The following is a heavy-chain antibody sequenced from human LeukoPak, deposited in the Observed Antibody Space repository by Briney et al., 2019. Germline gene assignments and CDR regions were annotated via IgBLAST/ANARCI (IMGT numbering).Heavy chain of an antibody. Sequence: PGGSLRLSCAASGFTFRNYWMSWVRQAPGTGLEWVANIKQDGSDRNYVTSVRGRFTISRDNAESSLFLQMNCLRAEDTAVYYCARDLSGILSSPLFDYWGQGTLVTVSS. J-gene: IGHJ4*02. D-gene: IGHD1-26*01. CDR1: GFTFRNYW. V-gene: IGHV3-7*03. CDR3: ARDLSGILSSPLFDY. CDR2: IKQDGSDR.